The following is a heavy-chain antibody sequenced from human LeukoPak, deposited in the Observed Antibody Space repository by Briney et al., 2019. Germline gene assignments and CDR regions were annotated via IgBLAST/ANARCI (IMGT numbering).Heavy chain of an antibody. D-gene: IGHD5-18*01. V-gene: IGHV1-18*01. Sequence: ASVKVSCKASGYTFTSYGISWVRQAPGQGLEWMGWISAHNGNTNYAQKLQGRVTMTTDTSTSTAYMELRRLRSEDSDVYYCAKERVDHPVDTAMVNRGAYFDYWGQGTLVTVSS. CDR2: ISAHNGNT. CDR1: GYTFTSYG. J-gene: IGHJ4*02. CDR3: AKERVDHPVDTAMVNRGAYFDY.